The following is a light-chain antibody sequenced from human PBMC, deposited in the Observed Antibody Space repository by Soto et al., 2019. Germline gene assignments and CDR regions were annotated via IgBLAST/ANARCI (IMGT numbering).Light chain of an antibody. V-gene: IGKV3-15*01. Sequence: EIVMTQSPATLSVSPGERATLSCGASQTVSSNLAWYQQKPGQAPRLLIYGASTGATGIPARFSGSGSGTEFNLTISSLQSEDFAVYYCQQYNNWPSFTFGPGTKVDLK. J-gene: IGKJ3*01. CDR3: QQYNNWPSFT. CDR2: GAS. CDR1: QTVSSN.